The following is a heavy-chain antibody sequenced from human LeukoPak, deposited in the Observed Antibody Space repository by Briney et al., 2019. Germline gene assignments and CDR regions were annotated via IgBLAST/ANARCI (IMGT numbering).Heavy chain of an antibody. D-gene: IGHD6-6*01. J-gene: IGHJ4*02. CDR1: GYTFTGYY. V-gene: IGHV1-2*02. Sequence: ASVKVSCKASGYTFTGYYMHWVRQAPGQGLEWMGWINPNSGGTNYAQKFQGRVTMTRDTSISKAYMEVSRLTSDDTAVYYCARGAPRLAAPPGVDYWGQGTPVTVSS. CDR2: INPNSGGT. CDR3: ARGAPRLAAPPGVDY.